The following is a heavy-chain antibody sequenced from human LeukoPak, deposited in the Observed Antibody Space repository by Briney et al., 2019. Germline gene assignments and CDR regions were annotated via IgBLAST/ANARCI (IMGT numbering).Heavy chain of an antibody. CDR1: GFTFSSYS. CDR3: ARVNYDFWSGYYSYYYMDV. V-gene: IGHV3-21*01. Sequence: GGSLRLSCAASGFTFSSYSMNWVRQAPGKGLEWVSSISSSSSYIYYADSVKGRFTISRDNAKNSLYLQMNSLRAEDTAVHYCARVNYDFWSGYYSYYYMDVWGKGTTVTVSS. D-gene: IGHD3-3*01. CDR2: ISSSSSYI. J-gene: IGHJ6*03.